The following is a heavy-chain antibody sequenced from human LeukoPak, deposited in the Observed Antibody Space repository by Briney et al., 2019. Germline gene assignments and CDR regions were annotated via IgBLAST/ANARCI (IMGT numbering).Heavy chain of an antibody. CDR2: ISGSGGSP. D-gene: IGHD1-26*01. CDR1: GFTFSSYA. CDR3: AKGGAFDY. V-gene: IGHV3-23*01. J-gene: IGHJ4*01. Sequence: GGSLRLSCAASGFTFSSYAMSWVRQAPGKRLSWVSAISGSGGSPYYADSVKDRLTISSDNSMNMLYLQMNSLRAEDTAVYYCAKGGAFDYWGHGTLVTVSS.